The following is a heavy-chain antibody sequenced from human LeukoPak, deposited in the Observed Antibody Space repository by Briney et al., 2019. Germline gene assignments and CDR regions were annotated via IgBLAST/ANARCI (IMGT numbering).Heavy chain of an antibody. J-gene: IGHJ4*02. CDR1: DGSISTNY. CDR2: ISHSGGT. D-gene: IGHD2-2*01. Sequence: PSETLSLTCTVSDGSISTNYWNWIRQPPGKGLEWIGFISHSGGTYYNPSLKSRVTMSVDRSENQFSLKLSSVTAADTAVYYCARGLIVPSTIFDYWGQGALVTVSS. V-gene: IGHV4-59*04. CDR3: ARGLIVPSTIFDY.